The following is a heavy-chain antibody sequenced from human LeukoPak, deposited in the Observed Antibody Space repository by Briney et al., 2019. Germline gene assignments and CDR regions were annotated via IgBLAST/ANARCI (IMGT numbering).Heavy chain of an antibody. CDR1: GGSISSGNYY. D-gene: IGHD6-6*01. CDR2: IYTSGTT. J-gene: IGHJ4*02. Sequence: SETLSLTCTVSGGSISSGNYYWSWIRQPAGKGLEWIGRIYTSGTTHYNASLKSRLTISVDTSKNQFSLKLSSVTAADTAVYFCAREDGSWAARPSNYFDYWGQGTLVTVSS. CDR3: AREDGSWAARPSNYFDY. V-gene: IGHV4-61*02.